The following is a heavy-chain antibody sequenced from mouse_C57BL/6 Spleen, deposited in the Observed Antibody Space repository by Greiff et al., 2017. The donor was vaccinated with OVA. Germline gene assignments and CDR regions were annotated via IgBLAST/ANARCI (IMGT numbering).Heavy chain of an antibody. Sequence: EVKLVESVAELVRPGASVKLSCTASGFNIKNTYMHWVKQRPEQGLEWIGRIDPANGNTKYAPKFQGKATITADTSSNTAYLQLSSLTSEDTAIYYCASGNYDGYWYFDVWGTGTTVTVSS. V-gene: IGHV14-3*01. D-gene: IGHD2-4*01. CDR3: ASGNYDGYWYFDV. CDR1: GFNIKNTY. J-gene: IGHJ1*03. CDR2: IDPANGNT.